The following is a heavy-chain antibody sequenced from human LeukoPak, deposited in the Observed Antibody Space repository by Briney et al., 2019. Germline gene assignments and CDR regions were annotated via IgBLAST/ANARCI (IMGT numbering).Heavy chain of an antibody. D-gene: IGHD2-2*02. Sequence: GGSLRLSCAASGFTFSSYGMHWVRQAPGKGLEWVAVISYDGSNKYYADSVKGRFTISRDNSKNTLYLQMNSLRAEDTAVYYCAVVPAAIGAFDIWGQGTMVTVSS. CDR1: GFTFSSYG. CDR2: ISYDGSNK. CDR3: AVVPAAIGAFDI. V-gene: IGHV3-30*19. J-gene: IGHJ3*02.